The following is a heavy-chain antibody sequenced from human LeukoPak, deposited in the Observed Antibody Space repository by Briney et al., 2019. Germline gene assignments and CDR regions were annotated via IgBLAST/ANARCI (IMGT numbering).Heavy chain of an antibody. V-gene: IGHV1-18*01. CDR3: AREVAAAYWYFDL. D-gene: IGHD6-13*01. Sequence: ASVKVSCKASGGTFSSYAISWVRQAPGQGLEWMGWISAYNGNTNYAQKLQGRVTMTTDTSTSTAYMELRSLRSDDTAVYYCAREVAAAYWYFDLWGRGTLVTVSS. CDR2: ISAYNGNT. CDR1: GGTFSSYA. J-gene: IGHJ2*01.